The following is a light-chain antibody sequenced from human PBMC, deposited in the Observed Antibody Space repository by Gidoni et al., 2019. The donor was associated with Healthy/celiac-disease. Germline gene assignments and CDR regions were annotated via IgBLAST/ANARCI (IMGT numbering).Light chain of an antibody. CDR3: QQSYSTPIT. CDR1: QSISSY. J-gene: IGKJ5*01. Sequence: DIQMTQSPSSLSASVGNGVTITCRASQSISSYLNWYQQKPGKAPKLLIYAASSLQSGVQSRFSGSGSGTDFTLTISSLQPEDFATYYCQQSYSTPITFGQGTRLEIK. V-gene: IGKV1-39*01. CDR2: AAS.